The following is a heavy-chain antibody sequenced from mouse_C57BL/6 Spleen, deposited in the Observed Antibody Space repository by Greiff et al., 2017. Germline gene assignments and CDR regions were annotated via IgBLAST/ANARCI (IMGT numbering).Heavy chain of an antibody. D-gene: IGHD1-1*01. J-gene: IGHJ1*03. CDR3: ARHQGGSSHWYFDV. Sequence: EVQLQESGGDLVKPGGSLKLSCAASGFTFSSYGMSWVRQTPDKRLEWVATISSGGSYTYYPDSVKGRFTISRDNAKNTLYLQMSSLKSEDTAMYYCARHQGGSSHWYFDVWGTGTTVTVSS. CDR2: ISSGGSYT. V-gene: IGHV5-6*01. CDR1: GFTFSSYG.